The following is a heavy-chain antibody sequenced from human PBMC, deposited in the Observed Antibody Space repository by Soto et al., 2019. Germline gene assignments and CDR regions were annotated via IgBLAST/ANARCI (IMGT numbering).Heavy chain of an antibody. CDR2: IIPIFGTA. Sequence: SVKVSCKASGGTFSSYAISWVRQAPGQGLEWMGGIIPIFGTANYAQKFQGRVTITADDSTSTAYMELSSLRSDDTAVYYCARDYYYDSSGSYFDYWGQGTLVTVSS. CDR3: ARDYYYDSSGSYFDY. V-gene: IGHV1-69*13. D-gene: IGHD3-22*01. CDR1: GGTFSSYA. J-gene: IGHJ4*02.